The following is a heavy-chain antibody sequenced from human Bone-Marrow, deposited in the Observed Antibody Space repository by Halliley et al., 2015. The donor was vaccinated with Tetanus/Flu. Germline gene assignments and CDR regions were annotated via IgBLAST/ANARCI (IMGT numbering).Heavy chain of an antibody. Sequence: VSAISGDGYSRYFANSGKGRFSIPRDNSGTPVYLQMGSLRVEDMAVYYCARDNGYRSPYSGMDVWGQGTTVTVSS. CDR3: ARDNGYRSPYSGMDV. V-gene: IGHV3-64*01. D-gene: IGHD6-13*01. J-gene: IGHJ6*02. CDR2: ISGDGYSR.